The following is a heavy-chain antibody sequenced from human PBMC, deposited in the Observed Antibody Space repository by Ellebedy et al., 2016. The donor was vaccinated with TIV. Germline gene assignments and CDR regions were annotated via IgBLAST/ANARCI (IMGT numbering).Heavy chain of an antibody. D-gene: IGHD2-15*01. V-gene: IGHV3-23*01. CDR2: IFNSGDIT. CDR1: EFTFSTYA. CDR3: TKLRVVVDEGVF. Sequence: GESLKISCAASEFTFSTYALSWVRQAPGKGLEWVSAIFNSGDITYYSDSVKGRFTISRENSKNRLFLQINSLRAEDTAVYYCTKLRVVVDEGVFWGQGTLVTVSS. J-gene: IGHJ4*02.